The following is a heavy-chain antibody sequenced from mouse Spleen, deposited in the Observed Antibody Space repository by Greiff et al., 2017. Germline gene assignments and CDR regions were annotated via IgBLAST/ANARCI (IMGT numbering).Heavy chain of an antibody. CDR3: ARRSNSYFDY. Sequence: EVQLQESGGGLVKPGGSLKLSCAASGFTFSSYTMSWVRQTPEKRLEWVATISGGGGNTYYPDSVKGRFTISRDNAKNTLYVQMSSLRSEDTALYYCARRSNSYFDYWGQGTTLTVSS. CDR1: GFTFSSYT. D-gene: IGHD4-1*01. V-gene: IGHV5-9*01. CDR2: ISGGGGNT. J-gene: IGHJ2*01.